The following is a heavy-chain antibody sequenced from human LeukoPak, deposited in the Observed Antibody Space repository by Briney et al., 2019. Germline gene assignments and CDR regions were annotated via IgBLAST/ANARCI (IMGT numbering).Heavy chain of an antibody. D-gene: IGHD3-16*02. J-gene: IGHJ5*02. CDR3: ARVYDDYVWGSYRTLYNWFDP. V-gene: IGHV4-34*01. Sequence: PSETLSLTCAVYGGSFSGYYWSWIRQPPGKGLEWIGEINHSGSTNYNPSLKSRVTISVDTSKNQSSLKLSSVTAADTAVYYCARVYDDYVWGSYRTLYNWFDPWGQGTLVTVS. CDR2: INHSGST. CDR1: GGSFSGYY.